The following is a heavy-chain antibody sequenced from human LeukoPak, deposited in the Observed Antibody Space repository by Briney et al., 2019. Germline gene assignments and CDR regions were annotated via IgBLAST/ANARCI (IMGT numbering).Heavy chain of an antibody. CDR3: AREVATGFSCFDF. V-gene: IGHV3-23*01. Sequence: GGSLRLSCAASGFTFSSYAMSWVRQAPGKGLEWVSGISGNGENTNYADSVKGRFTISRDNSKNTLYLQMNSLRAEDTAVYYCAREVATGFSCFDFWGQGTLVTVSS. CDR2: ISGNGENT. J-gene: IGHJ4*02. D-gene: IGHD2-21*02. CDR1: GFTFSSYA.